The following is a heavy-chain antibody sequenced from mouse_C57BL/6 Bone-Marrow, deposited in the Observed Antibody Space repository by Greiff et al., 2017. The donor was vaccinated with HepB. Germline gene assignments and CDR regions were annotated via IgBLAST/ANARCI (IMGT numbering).Heavy chain of an antibody. J-gene: IGHJ3*01. D-gene: IGHD3-2*02. CDR2: ISYSGST. Sequence: EVKLLESGPGMVKPSQSLSLTCTVTGYSITSGYDWHWIRHFPGNKLEWMGYISYSGSTNYNPSLKSRISITHDTSKNHFFLKLNSVTTEDTATYYCTRGRYSSGYNFFFAYWGQGTLVTVSA. CDR1: GYSITSGYD. CDR3: TRGRYSSGYNFFFAY. V-gene: IGHV3-1*01.